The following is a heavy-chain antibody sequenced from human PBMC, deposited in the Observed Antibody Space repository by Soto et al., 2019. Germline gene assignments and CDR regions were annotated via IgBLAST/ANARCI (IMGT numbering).Heavy chain of an antibody. CDR1: GGSISSGSYY. Sequence: SETLSLTCTVSGGSISSGSYYCGWIRQPPGKGLEWIGSIYYSGSTYYNPSLKSRVTISVETSKNQFSLNLSSVSAADAAVYYCARGHGGITVFGAPGHFDYWGQGTLVTVSS. CDR2: IYYSGST. CDR3: ARGHGGITVFGAPGHFDY. V-gene: IGHV4-39*01. D-gene: IGHD3-3*01. J-gene: IGHJ4*02.